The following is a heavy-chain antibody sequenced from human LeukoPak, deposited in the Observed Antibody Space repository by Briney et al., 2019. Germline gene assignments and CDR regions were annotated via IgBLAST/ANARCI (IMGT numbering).Heavy chain of an antibody. CDR2: IGTAGDT. J-gene: IGHJ4*02. CDR1: GFTFSSYD. CDR3: GRVGAYYGSGSYSDY. V-gene: IGHV3-13*01. D-gene: IGHD3-10*01. Sequence: PGGSLRLSCAASGFTFSSYDMHWVRQATGKGLEWVSAIGTAGDTYYPGSVKGRFTISRENAKNSLYLQMNSLRAGDTAVYYCGRVGAYYGSGSYSDYWGQGTLVTVSS.